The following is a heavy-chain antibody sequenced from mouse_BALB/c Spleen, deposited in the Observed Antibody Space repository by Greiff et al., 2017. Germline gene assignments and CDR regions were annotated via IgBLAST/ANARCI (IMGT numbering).Heavy chain of an antibody. V-gene: IGHV1-54*03. D-gene: IGHD2-1*01. CDR3: AREGNYGDWFAY. Sequence: QVQLKESGAELVRPGTSVKVSCKASGYAFTDYLIEWVKQRPGQGLEWIGVINPGSGGTNYNEKFKGKATLTADKSSSTAYMQLSSLTSDDSAVYFCAREGNYGDWFAYWGQGTLVTVSA. CDR2: INPGSGGT. J-gene: IGHJ3*01. CDR1: GYAFTDYL.